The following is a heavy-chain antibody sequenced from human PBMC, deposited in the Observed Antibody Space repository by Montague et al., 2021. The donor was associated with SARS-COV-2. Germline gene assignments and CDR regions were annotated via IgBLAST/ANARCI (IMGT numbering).Heavy chain of an antibody. V-gene: IGHV4-34*01. J-gene: IGHJ4*02. CDR3: ARGRQHFNMIVVVMTGGEYYFDY. Sequence: SETLSLTCAVYGGSFSDYYWSWIRQPLGKGLEWIGEINHRGTPNYNPSLKSRVSISVDTSKNQFSLYLGSVTAADTAVYYYARGRQHFNMIVVVMTGGEYYFDYWGQGTLVTVSS. CDR1: GGSFSDYY. D-gene: IGHD3-22*01. CDR2: INHRGTP.